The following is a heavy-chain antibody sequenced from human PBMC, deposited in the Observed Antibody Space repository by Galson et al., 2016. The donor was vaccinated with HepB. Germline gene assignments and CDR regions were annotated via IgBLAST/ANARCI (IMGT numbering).Heavy chain of an antibody. CDR2: FDPEDGET. Sequence: SVKVSCKVSGYSLHDLSMHWVRQAPGKGLEWMGGFDPEDGETVSAQKFQGRVAMTGDTSTDTAYIELSSLRSEDTAVYYCATWQAVAGINAFDMWGQGTMVTVSS. CDR1: GYSLHDLS. V-gene: IGHV1-24*01. D-gene: IGHD6-19*01. J-gene: IGHJ3*02. CDR3: ATWQAVAGINAFDM.